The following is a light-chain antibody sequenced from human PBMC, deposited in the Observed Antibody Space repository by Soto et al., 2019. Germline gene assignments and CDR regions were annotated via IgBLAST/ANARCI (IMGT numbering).Light chain of an antibody. J-gene: IGKJ1*01. CDR2: GAS. Sequence: EVVLTQSPDTLSLSPGVRATLSCRASQSVSSGHLAWYQHKPGQAPRLLIYGASNRAAGISDRFSGSGSGTDFTLTISRLESEDFAVYYCQQYHISPRTFGQGTKVEI. V-gene: IGKV3-20*01. CDR1: QSVSSGH. CDR3: QQYHISPRT.